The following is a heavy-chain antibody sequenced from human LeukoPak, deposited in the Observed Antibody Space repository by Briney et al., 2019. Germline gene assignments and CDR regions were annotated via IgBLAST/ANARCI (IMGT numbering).Heavy chain of an antibody. CDR2: MYNSGST. V-gene: IGHV4-59*01. CDR3: ARDKYGDNGYFHH. CDR1: GGSISSYY. J-gene: IGHJ1*01. Sequence: SETLSLTCTVSGGSISSYYWSWIRQPPGKGLEWIGYMYNSGSTNYNPSLKSRVSISVDKSKNQFSLKLSSVTAADTAVYYCARDKYGDNGYFHHWGQGTLVTVSS. D-gene: IGHD4-17*01.